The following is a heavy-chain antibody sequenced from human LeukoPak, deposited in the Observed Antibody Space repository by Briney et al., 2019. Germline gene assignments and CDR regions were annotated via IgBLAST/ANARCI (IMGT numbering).Heavy chain of an antibody. CDR3: ARYCSGGSCYHNWFDP. Sequence: SETLSLTCAAYGGSFSGYYWSWIRQPPGKGLEWIGEINHSGSTNYTPSLKSRVTISVDTSKNQFSLKLSSVTAADTAVYYCARYCSGGSCYHNWFDPWGQGTLVTVSS. CDR2: INHSGST. J-gene: IGHJ5*02. CDR1: GGSFSGYY. V-gene: IGHV4-34*01. D-gene: IGHD2-15*01.